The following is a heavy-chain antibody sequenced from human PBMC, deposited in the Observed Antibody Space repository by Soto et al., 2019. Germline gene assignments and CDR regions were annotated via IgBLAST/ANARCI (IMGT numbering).Heavy chain of an antibody. CDR1: GGTFSSYA. D-gene: IGHD2-8*01. Sequence: QVPLVQSGAEVKKPGSSVKVSCKASGGTFSSYAISWVRQAPGQGLEWMGGIIPIFGTANYAQKFQGRVTITADESTSTAYMELSSLRSEDTAVYYCARGMTSPYYYYYYGMDVWGQGTTVTVSS. CDR2: IIPIFGTA. CDR3: ARGMTSPYYYYYYGMDV. J-gene: IGHJ6*02. V-gene: IGHV1-69*01.